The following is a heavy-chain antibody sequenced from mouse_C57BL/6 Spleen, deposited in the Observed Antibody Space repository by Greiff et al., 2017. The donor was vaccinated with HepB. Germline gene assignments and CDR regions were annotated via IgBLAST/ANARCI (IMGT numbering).Heavy chain of an antibody. CDR2: INPNNGGT. Sequence: VQLQQSGPELVKPGASVKISCKASGYTFTDYYMNWVKQSHGKSLEWIGDINPNNGGTSYNQKFKGKAKLTVDKSSSTAYMELRSLTSEDSAVYYCARWAMDYWGQGTSVTVSS. V-gene: IGHV1-26*01. J-gene: IGHJ4*01. CDR3: ARWAMDY. CDR1: GYTFTDYY.